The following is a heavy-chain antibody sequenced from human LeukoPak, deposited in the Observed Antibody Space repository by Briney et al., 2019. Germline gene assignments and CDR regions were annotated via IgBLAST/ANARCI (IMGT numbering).Heavy chain of an antibody. CDR2: IYHSGST. Sequence: SETLSLTCAVSGGSISSGGYSWSWIRQPPGKGLEWIGYIYHSGSTYYNPSLKSRVTISVDRSKNQFSLKLSSVTAADTAVYYCAREVSNWNYVNYFDYWGQGTLVTASS. J-gene: IGHJ4*02. D-gene: IGHD1-7*01. V-gene: IGHV4-30-2*01. CDR1: GGSISSGGYS. CDR3: AREVSNWNYVNYFDY.